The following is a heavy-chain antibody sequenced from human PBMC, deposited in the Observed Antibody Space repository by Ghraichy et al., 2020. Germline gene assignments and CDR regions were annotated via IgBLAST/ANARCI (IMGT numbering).Heavy chain of an antibody. V-gene: IGHV5-51*01. D-gene: IGHD3-22*01. J-gene: IGHJ6*02. CDR3: ARHRYYYDSSGPDYYYYYGMDV. Sequence: GESLNISCKGSGYSFTSYWIGWVRQMPGKGLEWMGVIYPGDSDTRYSPSFQGQVTISADKSISTAYLQWSSLKASDTAMYYCARHRYYYDSSGPDYYYYYGMDVWGQGTTVTVSS. CDR2: IYPGDSDT. CDR1: GYSFTSYW.